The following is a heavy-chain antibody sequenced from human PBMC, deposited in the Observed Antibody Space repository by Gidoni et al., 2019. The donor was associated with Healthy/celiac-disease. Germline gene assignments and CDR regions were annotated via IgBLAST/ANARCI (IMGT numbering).Heavy chain of an antibody. CDR1: GGPISSSNW. CDR3: ARAASIAVAGTSSDWWFDP. D-gene: IGHD6-19*01. Sequence: QVQLQESGPGLVKPSGTLSLTCAVSGGPISSSNWWRWVRQPPGKGLEWIGEIYHSGSTNYNPSLKSRVTISVDKSKNQFSLKLSSVTAADTAVYYCARAASIAVAGTSSDWWFDPWGQGTLVTVSS. J-gene: IGHJ5*02. CDR2: IYHSGST. V-gene: IGHV4-4*02.